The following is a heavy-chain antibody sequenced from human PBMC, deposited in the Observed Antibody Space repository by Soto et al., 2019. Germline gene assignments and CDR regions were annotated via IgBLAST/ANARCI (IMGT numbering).Heavy chain of an antibody. J-gene: IGHJ6*02. CDR1: GGSFSGYY. Sequence: SETLSLTCAVYGGSFSGYYWSWIRQPPGKGLEWIGEINHSGSTNYNPSLKSRVTISVDTSKNQFSLKLSSVTAADTAVYYCERGRAMVRGVLYYYYGMDVWGQGNTVT. V-gene: IGHV4-34*01. CDR3: ERGRAMVRGVLYYYYGMDV. CDR2: INHSGST. D-gene: IGHD3-10*01.